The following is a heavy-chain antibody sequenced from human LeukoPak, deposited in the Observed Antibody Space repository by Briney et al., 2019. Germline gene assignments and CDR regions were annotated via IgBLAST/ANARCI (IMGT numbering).Heavy chain of an antibody. Sequence: GGSLRLSCAASGFTFREYSMSWVRQAPGKGLEWVSNTRSNGGDTYYTDSVKGRFTISRDNSKNTLYLEMNSLRAEDTAVYYCAKGGYTTWFDPWGQGTLGTVSS. CDR1: GFTFREYS. J-gene: IGHJ5*02. CDR3: AKGGYTTWFDP. V-gene: IGHV3-23*01. D-gene: IGHD2-15*01. CDR2: TRSNGGDT.